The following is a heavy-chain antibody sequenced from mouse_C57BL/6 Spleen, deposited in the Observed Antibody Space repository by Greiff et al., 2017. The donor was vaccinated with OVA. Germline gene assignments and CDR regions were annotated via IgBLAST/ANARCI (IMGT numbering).Heavy chain of an antibody. D-gene: IGHD2-3*01. CDR2: IRSKSNNYAT. J-gene: IGHJ4*01. V-gene: IGHV10-1*01. CDR3: VRHGWVYAMDY. CDR1: GFRFNTYA. Sequence: EVQLVESGGGLLQPKGSLKLSCAASGFRFNTYAMNWVRQAPGKGLELVSRIRSKSNNYATYYADSVKDRFTISRDDSESMLYLQMNNVKTEDTAMYYCVRHGWVYAMDYWGQGTSVTVSS.